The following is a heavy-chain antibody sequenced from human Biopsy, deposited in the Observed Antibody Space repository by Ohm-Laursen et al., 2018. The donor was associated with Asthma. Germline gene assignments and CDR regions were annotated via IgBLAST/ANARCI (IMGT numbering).Heavy chain of an antibody. D-gene: IGHD6-19*01. V-gene: IGHV3-53*01. Sequence: GSLRLSCAASGFAVSRDYMFQVRQAPGKGREWVSVIYSGGTSHTADSVRGRFTIYRDFSKNTVQLQMHSLRVEDTAVYYCARGDSSGWSHYYFDYWGQGTLVTVSS. CDR1: GFAVSRDY. CDR2: IYSGGTS. J-gene: IGHJ4*02. CDR3: ARGDSSGWSHYYFDY.